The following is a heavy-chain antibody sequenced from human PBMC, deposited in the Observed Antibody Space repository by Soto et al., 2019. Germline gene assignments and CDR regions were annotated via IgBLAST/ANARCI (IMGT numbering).Heavy chain of an antibody. V-gene: IGHV3-21*01. Sequence: GGSLRLSCAASGFTFSSYSMNWVRQAPGKGLEWVSSISSSSSYIYYADSVKGRFTISRDNAKNSLYLQMNSLRAEDTAVYYCARVSSSGSYFGDYWGQGTLVTVSS. J-gene: IGHJ4*02. D-gene: IGHD1-26*01. CDR1: GFTFSSYS. CDR2: ISSSSSYI. CDR3: ARVSSSGSYFGDY.